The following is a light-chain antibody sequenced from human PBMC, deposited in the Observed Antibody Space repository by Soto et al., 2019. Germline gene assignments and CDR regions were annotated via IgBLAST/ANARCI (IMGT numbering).Light chain of an antibody. CDR3: SSYAGSNTVV. J-gene: IGLJ2*01. V-gene: IGLV2-8*01. Sequence: QSVLTQPPSASGCPGQSVTISCTGTNSDVGGYNYVSWYQQHPGRAPKLMIYEVNKRPSGVPARFSGSKSGNTASLTVSGLQAEDEADFYCSSYAGSNTVVFGGGTKVTVL. CDR2: EVN. CDR1: NSDVGGYNY.